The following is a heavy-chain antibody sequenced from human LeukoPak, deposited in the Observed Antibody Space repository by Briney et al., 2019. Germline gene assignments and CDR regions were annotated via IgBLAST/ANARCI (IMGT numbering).Heavy chain of an antibody. V-gene: IGHV1-69*13. CDR2: IIPIFGTA. J-gene: IGHJ5*02. CDR1: GGTFSSYA. D-gene: IGHD3-10*01. Sequence: SVKVSCKASGGTFSSYAISWVRQAPGRGLEWMGGIIPIFGTANYAQKFQGRVTITADESTSTAYMELSSLRSEDTAVYYCAGVGGSGSYYNSWFDPWGQGTLVTVSS. CDR3: AGVGGSGSYYNSWFDP.